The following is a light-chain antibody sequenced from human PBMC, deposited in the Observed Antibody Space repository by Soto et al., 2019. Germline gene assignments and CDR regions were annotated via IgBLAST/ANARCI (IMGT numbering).Light chain of an antibody. Sequence: DIQMTQSPSSVSASVGDRVTITCRASQTISSWLGWYQLKPGKAPKLLIYGASNLESGVPSRFSGSGSGTDFTLTISSLQAEDFATYYCQQANSFPFTFGPGTKVDIK. J-gene: IGKJ3*01. V-gene: IGKV1-12*01. CDR1: QTISSW. CDR3: QQANSFPFT. CDR2: GAS.